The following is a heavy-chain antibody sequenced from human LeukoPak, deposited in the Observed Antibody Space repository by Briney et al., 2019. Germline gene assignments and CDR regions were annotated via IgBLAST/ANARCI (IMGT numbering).Heavy chain of an antibody. D-gene: IGHD3-22*01. J-gene: IGHJ4*02. V-gene: IGHV4-59*08. Sequence: SETLSHTCTVSGGSISSYYWSWIRQPPGKGLEWIGYIYYSGSTNYNPSLKSRVTISVDTSKNQFSLKLSSVTAADTAVYYCARVVYYYDSSGYYDYWGQGTLVTVSS. CDR2: IYYSGST. CDR1: GGSISSYY. CDR3: ARVVYYYDSSGYYDY.